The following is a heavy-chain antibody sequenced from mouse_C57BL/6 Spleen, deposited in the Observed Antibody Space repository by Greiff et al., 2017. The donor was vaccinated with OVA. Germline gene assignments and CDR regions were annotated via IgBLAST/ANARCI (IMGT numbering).Heavy chain of an antibody. Sequence: VQLQQSGAELVRPGPSVKVSCKASGYAFTNYLIEWVKQRPGQGLEWIGVINPGSGGTNYNEKFKGKATLTADKSSSTAYMQLSSLTSEDSAVYFCARSTMVRYFDVWGTGTTVTVSS. D-gene: IGHD2-2*01. J-gene: IGHJ1*03. CDR3: ARSTMVRYFDV. CDR2: INPGSGGT. CDR1: GYAFTNYL. V-gene: IGHV1-54*01.